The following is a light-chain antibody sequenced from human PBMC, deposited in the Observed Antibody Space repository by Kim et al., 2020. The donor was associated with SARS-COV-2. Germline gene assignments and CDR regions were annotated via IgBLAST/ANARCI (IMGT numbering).Light chain of an antibody. CDR2: TTS. V-gene: IGKV3-20*01. Sequence: PGERANLSCRASQSVTNNLLAWYQQKPGQAPRLLIYTTSRRATGIPDRFSGSGSETDFTLTISRLEPEDFAMYYCQQYGSSTSFTFGQGTNLEI. J-gene: IGKJ2*01. CDR1: QSVTNNL. CDR3: QQYGSSTSFT.